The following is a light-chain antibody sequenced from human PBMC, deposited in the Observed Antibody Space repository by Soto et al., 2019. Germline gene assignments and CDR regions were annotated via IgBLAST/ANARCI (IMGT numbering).Light chain of an antibody. CDR3: QQYGSSVWT. Sequence: EIVFTQSPCTLSLSPGERATLSCRASQSVTSSYLAWYQQKPGQAPRLLIYGASSRATDIPDRFSGSGSGTDFTLTISRLEPEDFAVYYCQQYGSSVWTFGQGTKVDIK. J-gene: IGKJ1*01. CDR1: QSVTSSY. CDR2: GAS. V-gene: IGKV3-20*01.